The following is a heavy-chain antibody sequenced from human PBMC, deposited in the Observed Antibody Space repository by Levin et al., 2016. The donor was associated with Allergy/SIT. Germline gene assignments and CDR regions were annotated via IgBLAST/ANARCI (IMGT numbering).Heavy chain of an antibody. D-gene: IGHD2-21*02. CDR2: ISYDGSNK. CDR1: GFTFSSYG. Sequence: GESLKISCAASGFTFSSYGMHWVRQAPGKGLEWVAVISYDGSNKYYADSVKGRFTISRDNSKNTLYLQMNSLRAEDTAVYYCATLAYCGGDCYPTDYWGQGTLVTVSS. J-gene: IGHJ4*02. CDR3: ATLAYCGGDCYPTDY. V-gene: IGHV3-30*03.